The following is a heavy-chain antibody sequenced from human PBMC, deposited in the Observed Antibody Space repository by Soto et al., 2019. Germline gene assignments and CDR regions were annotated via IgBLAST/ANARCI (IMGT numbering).Heavy chain of an antibody. CDR3: ARGGGCSGGSCYSIDY. CDR1: GGSFSGYY. Sequence: QVQLQQWGAGLLKPSETLSLTCAVYGGSFSGYYWSWIRQPPGKGLEWIGEINHSGSTNYNPSLNSRVTISVDTSKNQFSLRLSSVTAADTAGYYGARGGGCSGGSCYSIDYWGQGGLVTISS. CDR2: INHSGST. J-gene: IGHJ4*02. V-gene: IGHV4-34*01. D-gene: IGHD2-15*01.